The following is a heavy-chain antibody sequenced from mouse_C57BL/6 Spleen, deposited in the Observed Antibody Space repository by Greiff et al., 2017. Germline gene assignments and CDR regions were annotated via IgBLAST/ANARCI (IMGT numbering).Heavy chain of an antibody. CDR3: AIRGYMDAMDY. D-gene: IGHD3-1*01. CDR2: IFPSDSYT. J-gene: IGHJ4*01. CDR1: GYTFTSYW. Sequence: QVQLQQPGAEPVKPGASVKLSCKASGYTFTSYWMQRVKQRPGQGLEWIGEIFPSDSYTNCNQKFKGKATLTVDTSSSTAYKQLSSLTSEDSAVYYCAIRGYMDAMDYWGQGTSGTVSS. V-gene: IGHV1-50*01.